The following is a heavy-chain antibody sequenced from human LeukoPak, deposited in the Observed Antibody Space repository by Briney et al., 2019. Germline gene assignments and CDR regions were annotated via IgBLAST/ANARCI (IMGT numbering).Heavy chain of an antibody. D-gene: IGHD5-18*01. Sequence: SSETLSLTCTVSGGSISSSSYYWGWIRQPPGKGLEWIGSIYYSGSTYYNPSLKSRVTISVDTSKNQFSLKLSSVAAADTAVYYCARASYGYSYGYRWGQGTLVTVSS. V-gene: IGHV4-39*07. J-gene: IGHJ4*02. CDR2: IYYSGST. CDR3: ARASYGYSYGYR. CDR1: GGSISSSSYY.